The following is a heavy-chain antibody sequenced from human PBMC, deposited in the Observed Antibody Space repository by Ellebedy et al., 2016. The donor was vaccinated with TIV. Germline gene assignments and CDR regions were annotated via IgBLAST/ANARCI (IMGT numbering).Heavy chain of an antibody. D-gene: IGHD2-21*01. CDR3: AREVGGGGAY. J-gene: IGHJ4*02. CDR2: IKQDGSVK. CDR1: GSTFSSYW. Sequence: GGSLRLSXAASGSTFSSYWMNWVRQAPGKGLEWVANIKQDGSVKYYVDSVKGRFTISRDNAKNSLYLQMNSLRPEDTAVYYCAREVGGGGAYWGQGTLVTVSS. V-gene: IGHV3-7*01.